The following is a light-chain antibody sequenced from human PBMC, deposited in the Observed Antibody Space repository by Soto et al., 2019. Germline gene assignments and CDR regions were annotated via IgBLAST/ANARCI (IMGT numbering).Light chain of an antibody. V-gene: IGKV3-20*01. CDR1: QSFTSTS. Sequence: EIVLTQSPGTLSLSPGERATLSCRASQSFTSTSLAWYQQKPGQAPRLLISGASRRAAGIPDRFSGSGSGTDFTLTISRLESADVAVYYCQQYYSTPYTFGQGTKLEIK. CDR2: GAS. CDR3: QQYYSTPYT. J-gene: IGKJ2*01.